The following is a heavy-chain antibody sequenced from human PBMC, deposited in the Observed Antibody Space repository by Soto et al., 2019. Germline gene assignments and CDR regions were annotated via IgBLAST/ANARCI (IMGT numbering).Heavy chain of an antibody. CDR3: AKTESRGVVVNA. CDR2: ISNSGNT. D-gene: IGHD3-10*01. CDR1: GFTFSIYA. J-gene: IGHJ6*02. Sequence: PGGSLRLSCSAAGFTFSIYAMYWVRQAPGKGLEWVSTISNSGNTYYADSVEGRFTISRDNSKNTLYLQMNSLRAEDTAVYYCAKTESRGVVVNAWGQGTTVTVSS. V-gene: IGHV3-23*01.